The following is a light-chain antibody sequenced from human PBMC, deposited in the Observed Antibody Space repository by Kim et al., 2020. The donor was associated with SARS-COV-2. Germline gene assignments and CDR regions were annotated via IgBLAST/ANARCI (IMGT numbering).Light chain of an antibody. V-gene: IGKV3-20*01. Sequence: EIVLTQFPDTLSLSPGERATLSCRASQSVNSDYFAWYQQKPGQGPRLLIHGISKRATGVPDRFSGSGSGTDFTLTISGLEPEDFAVYFCQHYSSSPLNFGGGTKVDIK. J-gene: IGKJ4*01. CDR3: QHYSSSPLN. CDR2: GIS. CDR1: QSVNSDY.